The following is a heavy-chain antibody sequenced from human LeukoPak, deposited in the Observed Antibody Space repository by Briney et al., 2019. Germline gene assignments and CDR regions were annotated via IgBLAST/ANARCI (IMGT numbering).Heavy chain of an antibody. CDR2: MNPNSGNT. CDR1: GYTFTSYD. V-gene: IGHV1-8*01. CDR3: AAHYYDSSDAFDI. J-gene: IGHJ3*02. Sequence: GASVKVSCKASGYTFTSYDINWVRQATGQGLEWMGWMNPNSGNTGYAQKFQGRVTITRDMSTSTAYMELSSLRSEDTAVYYCAAHYYDSSDAFDIWGQGTMVTVSS. D-gene: IGHD3-22*01.